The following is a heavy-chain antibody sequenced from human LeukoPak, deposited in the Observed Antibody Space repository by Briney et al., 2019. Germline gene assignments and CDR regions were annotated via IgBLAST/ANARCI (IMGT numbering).Heavy chain of an antibody. J-gene: IGHJ5*02. CDR1: GFTFSSYG. CDR3: AAGGGGTVTTSWFDP. CDR2: IRYDGSNK. V-gene: IGHV3-30*02. Sequence: GGSLRLSCAASGFTFSSYGMHWVRQAPGKGLEWVAFIRYDGSNKYYADSVKGRFTISRDNSKNTLYLQMNSLRAEDTAVYYCAAGGGGTVTTSWFDPWGQGTLVTVSS. D-gene: IGHD4-17*01.